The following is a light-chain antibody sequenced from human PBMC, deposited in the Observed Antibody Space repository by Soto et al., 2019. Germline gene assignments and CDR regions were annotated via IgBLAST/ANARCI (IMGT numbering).Light chain of an antibody. CDR2: GDT. V-gene: IGLV1-40*01. CDR3: RASYSGRRGDRV. J-gene: IGLJ3*02. CDR1: SSNIGAGDD. Sequence: QSVLTQPPSVSGAPGQRVTISCTGSSSNIGAGDDVHWYQQLPGTATKLLIYGDTNRPSGVPDRFSGSKSGTSAALAITGVLADDEADYYCRASYSGRRGDRVFGGGTKLTVL.